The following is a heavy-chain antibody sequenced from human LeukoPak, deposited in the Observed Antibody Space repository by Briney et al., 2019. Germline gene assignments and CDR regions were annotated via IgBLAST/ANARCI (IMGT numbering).Heavy chain of an antibody. CDR1: GFTFDDYT. J-gene: IGHJ4*02. CDR2: ISWDGGST. D-gene: IGHD1-26*01. V-gene: IGHV3-43*01. CDR3: EKGTDCGSDPYYFDY. Sequence: PGGSLRLSCAASGFTFDDYTMHWVREAPGKGLVWVSLISWDGGSTYYADSVKGRFTISRDNSKNSLYLQMNSLRTEDTALYYCEKGTDCGSDPYYFDYWGQGTLVTVSS.